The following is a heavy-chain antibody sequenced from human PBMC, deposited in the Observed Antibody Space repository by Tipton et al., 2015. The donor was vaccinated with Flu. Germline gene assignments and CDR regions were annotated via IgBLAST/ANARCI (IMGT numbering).Heavy chain of an antibody. D-gene: IGHD2-21*01. CDR2: ISAYNGNT. CDR3: ARENIAVVIAQGSFDY. J-gene: IGHJ4*02. CDR1: GYTFTSYG. V-gene: IGHV1-18*04. Sequence: QLVQSGAEVKKPGASVKVSCKASGYTFTSYGISWVRQAPGQGLEWMGWISAYNGNTNYAQKLRGRVTMTTDTSTSTAYMELRSLRSDDTAVYYCARENIAVVIAQGSFDYWGQGTLVTVSS.